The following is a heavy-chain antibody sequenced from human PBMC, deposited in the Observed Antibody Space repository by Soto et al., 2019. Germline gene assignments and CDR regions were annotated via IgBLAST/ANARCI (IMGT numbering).Heavy chain of an antibody. CDR3: ARDDTAMVHAARNYYYYGMDV. CDR1: GGTFGSYA. CDR2: IIPIFGTA. Sequence: QVQLVQSGAEVKKPGSSVKVSCKASGGTFGSYAISWVRQAPGQGLEWMGGIIPIFGTANYAQKFQGRVTITADESTSTAYMELSSLRSEDTAVYYCARDDTAMVHAARNYYYYGMDVWGQGTTVTVSS. V-gene: IGHV1-69*01. J-gene: IGHJ6*02. D-gene: IGHD5-18*01.